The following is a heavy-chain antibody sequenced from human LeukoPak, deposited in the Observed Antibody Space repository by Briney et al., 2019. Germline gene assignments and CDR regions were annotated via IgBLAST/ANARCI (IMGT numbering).Heavy chain of an antibody. Sequence: PGGSLRLSCAASGFTFSNYAMHWVRQAPGKGLEWVSAISGSGGSTYYADSVKGRFTISRDNSKNTLYLQMNSLRAEDTAVYYCAKLSGKYSSSSRRYFDLWGRGTLVTVSS. D-gene: IGHD6-6*01. CDR3: AKLSGKYSSSSRRYFDL. CDR2: ISGSGGST. J-gene: IGHJ2*01. V-gene: IGHV3-23*01. CDR1: GFTFSNYA.